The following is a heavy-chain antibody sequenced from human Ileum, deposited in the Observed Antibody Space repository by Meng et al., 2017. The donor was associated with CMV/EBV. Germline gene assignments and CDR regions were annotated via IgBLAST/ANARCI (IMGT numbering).Heavy chain of an antibody. CDR1: GYAFTDYY. CDR2: VITTLGTA. J-gene: IGHJ4*02. CDR3: AGGGAMGINY. D-gene: IGHD5-18*01. Sequence: SVKVSCKASGYAFTDYYIHWVRHVPGQGLEWMGRVITTLGTANYAQNFQGKVTLTADQSTSTMTLSSLRSDDTAIYYCAGGGAMGINYWGLGTLVTVSS. V-gene: IGHV1-69*08.